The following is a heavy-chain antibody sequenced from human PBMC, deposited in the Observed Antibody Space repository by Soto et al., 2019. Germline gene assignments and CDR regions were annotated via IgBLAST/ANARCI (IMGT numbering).Heavy chain of an antibody. CDR3: ARGYYDSSGYPPTW. CDR1: GYTFTGYY. D-gene: IGHD3-22*01. CDR2: INPNSGGT. Sequence: WASVKVSCKASGYTFTGYYMHWVRQAPGQGLEWMGWINPNSGGTNYAQKFQGRVTMTRDTSISTAYMELSRLTSDDTAVYYCARGYYDSSGYPPTWWGQGTLVTVSS. V-gene: IGHV1-2*02. J-gene: IGHJ4*02.